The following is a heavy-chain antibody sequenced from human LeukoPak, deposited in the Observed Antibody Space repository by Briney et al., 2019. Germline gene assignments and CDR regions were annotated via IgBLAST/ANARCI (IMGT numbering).Heavy chain of an antibody. D-gene: IGHD3-10*01. J-gene: IGHJ5*02. CDR1: GGSISSYY. CDR3: ARVGITMVRGVIIIDWFDP. Sequence: SETLSLTCTVSGGSISSYYWSWIRQPPGKGLEWIGYIYYSGSTNYNPSLKSRVTISVDTSKNQFSLKLSSVTAADTAVYYCARVGITMVRGVIIIDWFDPWGQGTLVTASS. V-gene: IGHV4-59*01. CDR2: IYYSGST.